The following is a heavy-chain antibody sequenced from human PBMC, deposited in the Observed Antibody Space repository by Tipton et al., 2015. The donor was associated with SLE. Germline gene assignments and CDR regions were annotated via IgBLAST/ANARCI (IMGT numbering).Heavy chain of an antibody. CDR3: ARAMTPGGGAFDL. CDR1: GFTFNSYS. D-gene: IGHD4-17*01. Sequence: AVSGFTFNSYSINWVRQAPGKGLEWVSYISSSSSSIYYADSVKGRFTISRDNANNSLYLQMNSLRDEDTAVYYCARAMTPGGGAFDLWAQGTMVTVSS. CDR2: ISSSSSSI. V-gene: IGHV3-48*02. J-gene: IGHJ3*01.